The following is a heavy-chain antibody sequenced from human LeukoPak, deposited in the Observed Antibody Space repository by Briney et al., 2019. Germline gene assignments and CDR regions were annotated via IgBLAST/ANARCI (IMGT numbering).Heavy chain of an antibody. Sequence: ASVKVSCKASGYTFTSYGISWVRQAPGQGLEWMGWISAYNGNTNYAQKLQGRVTMTTDTSTSTAYMELRSLRSDDTAVYYCARDATRYDFWSGLSFDYWGQGTLVTVSS. J-gene: IGHJ4*02. CDR1: GYTFTSYG. D-gene: IGHD3-3*01. V-gene: IGHV1-18*01. CDR3: ARDATRYDFWSGLSFDY. CDR2: ISAYNGNT.